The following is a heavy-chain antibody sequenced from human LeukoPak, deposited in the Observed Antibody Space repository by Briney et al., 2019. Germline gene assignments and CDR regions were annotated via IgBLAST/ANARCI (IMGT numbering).Heavy chain of an antibody. Sequence: SGPALVHPTRPLTLTCTFSGFSLSTSGMRGGWIRQPPEKALEWLALSDWDDDKFYSTSLRTRLTISKDTSKNQVVLAMTNMDPVDTATYYCARILSDSSGTGVDYWGQGTLVTVSS. CDR1: GFSLSTSGMR. CDR3: ARILSDSSGTGVDY. CDR2: SDWDDDK. V-gene: IGHV2-70*04. D-gene: IGHD6-19*01. J-gene: IGHJ4*02.